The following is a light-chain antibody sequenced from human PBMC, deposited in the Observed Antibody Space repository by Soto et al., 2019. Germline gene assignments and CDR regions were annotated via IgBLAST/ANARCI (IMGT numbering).Light chain of an antibody. CDR3: QQYNSYSST. V-gene: IGKV1-5*01. CDR2: HAS. J-gene: IGKJ2*02. CDR1: QSLSTW. Sequence: DIEMTQFPSTLSASAGDRVTITCRASQSLSTWLAWYQQRPGQAPKLLIYHASTLESGVPSRFSGSGSGTEFTLTISSLQPDDSATYYCQQYNSYSSTFGPGTKVEIK.